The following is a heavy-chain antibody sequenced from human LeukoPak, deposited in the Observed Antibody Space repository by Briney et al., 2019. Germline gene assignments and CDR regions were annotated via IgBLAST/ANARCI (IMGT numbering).Heavy chain of an antibody. CDR1: GFTFSNYA. J-gene: IGHJ4*02. Sequence: PGGSLRLPCAASGFTFSNYAMHWVRQAPGKGLEWVAVISYNGSSKYYADSVKGRFTISRDNSKNTVYLQMNSLRAEDSAVYYCASGYCTNDVCYTGGFDYWGQGTLVTVSS. V-gene: IGHV3-30-3*01. CDR2: ISYNGSSK. D-gene: IGHD2-8*01. CDR3: ASGYCTNDVCYTGGFDY.